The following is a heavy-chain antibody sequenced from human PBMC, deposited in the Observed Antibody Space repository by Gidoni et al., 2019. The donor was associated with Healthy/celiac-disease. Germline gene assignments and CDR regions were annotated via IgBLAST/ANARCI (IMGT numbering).Heavy chain of an antibody. J-gene: IGHJ5*02. V-gene: IGHV4-59*01. D-gene: IGHD2-2*02. CDR2: IYYSGST. CDR1: GGSISSYY. Sequence: VQLQESGPGLVKPSETLSLTCTVSGGSISSYYWSWIRQPPGKGLEWIGYIYYSGSTNYNPSLKSRVTISVDTSKNQFSLKLSSVTAADTAVYYCARGGVPAAISSFVWFFSQVGFDPWGQGTLVTVSS. CDR3: ARGGVPAAISSFVWFFSQVGFDP.